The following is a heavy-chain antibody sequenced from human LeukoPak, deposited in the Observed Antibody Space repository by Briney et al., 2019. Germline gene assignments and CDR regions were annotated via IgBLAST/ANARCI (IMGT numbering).Heavy chain of an antibody. CDR3: ARGRDFWSGYQDYYYMDV. Sequence: ASVKLSCKASGYTFTSYYMHWVRQAPGQGLEWMGWINPNSGGTNYAQKFQGRVTMTRDTSISTAYMELSRLRSDDTAVYYCARGRDFWSGYQDYYYMDVWGKGTTVTVSS. V-gene: IGHV1-2*02. CDR2: INPNSGGT. CDR1: GYTFTSYY. J-gene: IGHJ6*03. D-gene: IGHD3-3*01.